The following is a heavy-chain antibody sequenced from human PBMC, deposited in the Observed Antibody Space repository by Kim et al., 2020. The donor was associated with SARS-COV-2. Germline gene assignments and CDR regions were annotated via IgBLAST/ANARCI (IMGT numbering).Heavy chain of an antibody. D-gene: IGHD3-10*01. CDR2: ISAYNGNT. CDR1: GYTFTSYG. Sequence: ASVKVSCKASGYTFTSYGISWVRQAPGQGLEWMGWISAYNGNTNYAQKLQGRVTMTTDTSTSTAYMELRSLRSDDTAVYYCARASVIWFGELPPDYWGQGTLVTVSS. V-gene: IGHV1-18*04. J-gene: IGHJ4*02. CDR3: ARASVIWFGELPPDY.